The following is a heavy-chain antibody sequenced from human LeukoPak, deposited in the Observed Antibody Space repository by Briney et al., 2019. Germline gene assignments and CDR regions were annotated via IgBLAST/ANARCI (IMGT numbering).Heavy chain of an antibody. J-gene: IGHJ4*02. CDR1: GFTFSSYG. CDR3: ASYDILTGYHSPFDY. CDR2: ISYDGKNM. Sequence: PGRSLRLSCAASGFTFSSYGMHWVRQAPGKGLEWVAVISYDGKNMYYADSVKGRFTISRDSSQNTLYLQMNSLRVEDTGVYYCASYDILTGYHSPFDYWGQGSLVTVSS. D-gene: IGHD3-9*01. V-gene: IGHV3-30*03.